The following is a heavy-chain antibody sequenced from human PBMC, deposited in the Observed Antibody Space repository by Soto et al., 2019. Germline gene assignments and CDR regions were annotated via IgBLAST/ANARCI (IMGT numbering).Heavy chain of an antibody. J-gene: IGHJ6*02. D-gene: IGHD6-13*01. Sequence: PSETLSLTCTVSGGAINSTVYYWGWIRQPPGKGLEWIGSSNYGGPTYYSPSLQSRVTISFDTAKNHFSLNLRSVTAADTAVYYCARHGAYSTSVYYYYGMDVWGQGTTVTVSS. CDR1: GGAINSTVYY. CDR2: SNYGGPT. CDR3: ARHGAYSTSVYYYYGMDV. V-gene: IGHV4-39*01.